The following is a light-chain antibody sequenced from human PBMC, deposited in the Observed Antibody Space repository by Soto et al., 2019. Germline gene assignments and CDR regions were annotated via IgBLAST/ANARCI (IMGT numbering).Light chain of an antibody. Sequence: QSVLTQPASVSGSPGQSITISCTGTSSDVGGYNYVSWYQQHPGKAPKLMIYDVNNRPSGVSNRFSGSKSGNTASLTISGLQAEDEADYYCTSYTSSSPLHVVFGGGTKLTVL. V-gene: IGLV2-14*03. J-gene: IGLJ2*01. CDR1: SSDVGGYNY. CDR3: TSYTSSSPLHVV. CDR2: DVN.